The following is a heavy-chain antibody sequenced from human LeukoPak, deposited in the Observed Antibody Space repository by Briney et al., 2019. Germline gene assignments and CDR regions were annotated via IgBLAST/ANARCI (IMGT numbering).Heavy chain of an antibody. Sequence: GGSLRLSCAASGFTFTNNFMSWVRQAPGKGLEWVSAISGSGGSTYYADSVKGRFTISRDNSKNTLYLQMNSLKTEDTAVYYCTTDYGHGTWGQGTLVTVSS. CDR2: ISGSGGST. V-gene: IGHV3-23*01. CDR3: TTDYGHGT. J-gene: IGHJ5*02. D-gene: IGHD1-1*01. CDR1: GFTFTNNF.